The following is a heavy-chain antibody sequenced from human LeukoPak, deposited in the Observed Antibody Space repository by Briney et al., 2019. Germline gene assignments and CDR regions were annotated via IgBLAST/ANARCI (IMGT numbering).Heavy chain of an antibody. D-gene: IGHD1-14*01. CDR3: ARKPPYDHGSQY. Sequence: GGSLRLSCAASGFTFSTYSMSWVRQAPGKGLEWVSSISSSGSYIYYADSLKGRFTISRDNAKNSLFLQMNSLRADDTAVYYCARKPPYDHGSQYWGQGTLVTVSS. J-gene: IGHJ4*02. CDR1: GFTFSTYS. V-gene: IGHV3-21*01. CDR2: ISSSGSYI.